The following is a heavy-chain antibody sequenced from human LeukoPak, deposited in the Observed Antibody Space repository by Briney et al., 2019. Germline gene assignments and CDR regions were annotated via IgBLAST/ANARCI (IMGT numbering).Heavy chain of an antibody. D-gene: IGHD6-19*01. J-gene: IGHJ4*02. CDR3: ARTAVAGTFDY. CDR2: IYYSGST. Sequence: SETLSLTCTVSGGSISSYYWSWIRQPPGKGLEWIGYIYYSGSTSYNPSLKSRVTISVDTSKNQFSLKLSSVTAADTAVYYCARTAVAGTFDYWGQGTLVTVSS. V-gene: IGHV4-59*01. CDR1: GGSISSYY.